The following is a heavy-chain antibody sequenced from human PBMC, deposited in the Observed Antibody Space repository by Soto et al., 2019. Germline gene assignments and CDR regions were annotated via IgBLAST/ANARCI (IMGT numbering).Heavy chain of an antibody. J-gene: IGHJ6*03. CDR3: ARSLPGGTVFYMDS. Sequence: QLQLRESGPGLVQPAQTLSLTCTVAGGSITGGFSYWTWVRQHPGKGLEWVGHIYYSGTAYYNPSLKSRVALSVDPSQNRFSLKLSSVTAADTAIYFCARSLPGGTVFYMDSWGEGTTVTVSS. CDR1: GGSITGGFSY. D-gene: IGHD1-26*01. V-gene: IGHV4-31*03. CDR2: IYYSGTA.